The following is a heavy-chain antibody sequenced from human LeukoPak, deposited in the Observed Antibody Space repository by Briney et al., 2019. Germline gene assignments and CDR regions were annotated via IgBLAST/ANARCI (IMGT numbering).Heavy chain of an antibody. V-gene: IGHV4-30-2*01. CDR3: ARGDIAAGGAPFDY. D-gene: IGHD6-13*01. CDR1: GGSISSGGYS. J-gene: IGHJ4*02. Sequence: PSETLSLTCAVSGGSISSGGYSWSWIRQPPGKGLEWIGYIYHSGSTSYSASLKSRVTISVDTSKNQFSLKLNSVTAADTAVYYCARGDIAAGGAPFDYWGQGTLVTVSS. CDR2: IYHSGST.